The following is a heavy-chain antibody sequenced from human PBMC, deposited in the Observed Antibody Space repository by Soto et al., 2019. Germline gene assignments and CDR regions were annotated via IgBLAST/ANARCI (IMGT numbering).Heavy chain of an antibody. CDR1: GFSFSPAW. J-gene: IGHJ6*02. D-gene: IGHD6-13*01. CDR3: IWQQDFYYGRAV. Sequence: EVPLVESGGGLVTPGGSLTLSCAASGFSFSPAWMNWVRQAPGKGLAWVGLIKSKGGGGTADYAAPVKGRFIISRDDSKNTIYLQMNSLKPEDTALYYCIWQQDFYYGRAVWGQGTTVTVSS. V-gene: IGHV3-15*07. CDR2: IKSKGGGGTA.